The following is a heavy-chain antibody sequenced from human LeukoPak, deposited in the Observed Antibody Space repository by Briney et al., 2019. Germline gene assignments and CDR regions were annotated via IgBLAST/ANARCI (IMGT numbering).Heavy chain of an antibody. J-gene: IGHJ4*02. CDR2: ISRNSGDYT. V-gene: IGHV3-21*04. CDR1: GFTFSSYS. CDR3: SRKGQNEDYGKPD. Sequence: GGSLRLSGAASGFTFSSYSMNWVRQAPGKGLECVASISRNSGDYTLYAASVKGRFTISRDNSRSTLYLQMNSLRAEDTAVYYCSRKGQNEDYGKPDWGQGTLVTVSS. D-gene: IGHD4-17*01.